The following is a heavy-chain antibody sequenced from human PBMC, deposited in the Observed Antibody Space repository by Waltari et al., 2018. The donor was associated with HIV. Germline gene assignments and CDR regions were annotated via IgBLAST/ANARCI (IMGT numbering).Heavy chain of an antibody. D-gene: IGHD6-6*01. CDR1: GCSFHNYG. CDR2: IWYDGSKK. CDR3: VRTRLGGDGMDV. V-gene: IGHV3-33*01. J-gene: IGHJ6*02. Sequence: QVQLVESGGGVVQPGRSLRLSCAASGCSFHNYGMDWVRQAPGKGLEWVAVIWYDGSKKYYADSAKGRFTISRDNSKNTLYLQINSLRVEDTAVYFCVRTRLGGDGMDVWGQGTTVTVS.